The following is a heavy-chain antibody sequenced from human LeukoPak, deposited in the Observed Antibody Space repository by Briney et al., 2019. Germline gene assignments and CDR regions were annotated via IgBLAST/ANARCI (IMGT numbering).Heavy chain of an antibody. CDR1: GGSISRYY. J-gene: IGHJ4*02. D-gene: IGHD3-10*01. V-gene: IGHV4-4*09. Sequence: SETLSLTCTVSGGSISRYYWSWIRQPPGKGLEWIGYIFDTGSTTYNSSLKSRVTISLDTSQNQFSLKLTSVTPADTAVYYCARTAKYYYGSETYYFFDYWGQGTLVTVSS. CDR2: IFDTGST. CDR3: ARTAKYYYGSETYYFFDY.